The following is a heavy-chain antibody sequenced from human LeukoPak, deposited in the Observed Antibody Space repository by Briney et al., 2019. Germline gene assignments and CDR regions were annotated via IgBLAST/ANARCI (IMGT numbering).Heavy chain of an antibody. Sequence: SETLSLTCSVSAVSINNYCWRWIRQPPGKGREWIGYIYYRGSTNYNPSLKSRVTFSVDTSKNQFSLKLNSVTAADTAVYYCARGGDYGDLRYFDYWGQGTLVTVSS. CDR2: IYYRGST. J-gene: IGHJ4*02. CDR3: ARGGDYGDLRYFDY. CDR1: AVSINNYC. D-gene: IGHD4-17*01. V-gene: IGHV4-59*01.